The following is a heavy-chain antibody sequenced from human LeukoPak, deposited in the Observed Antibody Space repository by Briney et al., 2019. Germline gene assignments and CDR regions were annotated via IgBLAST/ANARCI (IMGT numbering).Heavy chain of an antibody. CDR2: MYHSGSI. CDR3: ARDLGSAQPGF. J-gene: IGHJ4*02. Sequence: SETLSLTCTVSVGSLGSRNWWSWVRPPPGKGLEWIGEMYHSGSINYTPSLKSRVTISVDISKNQFSLRLNSVTAADTAVYYCARDLGSAQPGFWGQGTLVTVSS. D-gene: IGHD6-25*01. CDR1: VGSLGSRNW. V-gene: IGHV4-4*02.